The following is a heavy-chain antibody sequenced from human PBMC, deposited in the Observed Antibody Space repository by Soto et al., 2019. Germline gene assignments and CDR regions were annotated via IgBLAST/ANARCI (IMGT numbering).Heavy chain of an antibody. V-gene: IGHV1-69*12. CDR3: ARAVGPSSSWYYYYGMDV. CDR2: IIPIFGTA. D-gene: IGHD6-13*01. Sequence: QVQLVQSGAEVKKPGYSVKVSCKASGGTFSSYAISWVRQAPGQGLEWMGGIIPIFGTANYAQKFQGRVTITADESTSTAYMELSSLRSEDTAVYYCARAVGPSSSWYYYYGMDVWGQGTTVTVSS. J-gene: IGHJ6*02. CDR1: GGTFSSYA.